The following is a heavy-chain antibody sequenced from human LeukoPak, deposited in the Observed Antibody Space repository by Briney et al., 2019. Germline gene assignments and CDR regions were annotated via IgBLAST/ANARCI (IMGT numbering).Heavy chain of an antibody. Sequence: GGSLRLSCAASGFTFSSYSVNWVRQAPGKGLEWVSYISSSSTIYYADSVKGRFTISRDNAKNSLYLQMNSLRDEDTAVYYCASGGYDYEDYWGQGTLVTVSS. CDR2: ISSSSTI. CDR1: GFTFSSYS. J-gene: IGHJ4*02. CDR3: ASGGYDYEDY. D-gene: IGHD5-12*01. V-gene: IGHV3-48*02.